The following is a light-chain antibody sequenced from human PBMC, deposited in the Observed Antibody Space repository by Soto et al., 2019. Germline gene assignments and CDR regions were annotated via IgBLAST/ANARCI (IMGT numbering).Light chain of an antibody. Sequence: QSALTQPAAVSGSPGQSITISCTGTSSVVGAYNFVSWHQQHPGKAPKLMIYNVYDRPSGISYRFSGSKSGNTASLTISGLQGEDEADYYCSAYTVSRTYVFGTGTKLTVL. CDR3: SAYTVSRTYV. J-gene: IGLJ1*01. CDR1: SSVVGAYNF. V-gene: IGLV2-14*03. CDR2: NVY.